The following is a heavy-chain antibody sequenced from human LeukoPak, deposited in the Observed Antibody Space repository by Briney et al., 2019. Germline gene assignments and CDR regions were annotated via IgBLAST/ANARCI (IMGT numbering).Heavy chain of an antibody. J-gene: IGHJ3*02. V-gene: IGHV1-18*01. CDR2: ISAYNGNT. Sequence: GASVKVSCKVSGYTFTNYGISWVRQAPGQGLEWMGWISAYNGNTNYAQKLQGRVTMTTDTSTSTAYMELRSLRSDDTAVYYCARLNFPVWAFDIWGQGTMVTVSS. CDR3: ARLNFPVWAFDI. CDR1: GYTFTNYG. D-gene: IGHD1-14*01.